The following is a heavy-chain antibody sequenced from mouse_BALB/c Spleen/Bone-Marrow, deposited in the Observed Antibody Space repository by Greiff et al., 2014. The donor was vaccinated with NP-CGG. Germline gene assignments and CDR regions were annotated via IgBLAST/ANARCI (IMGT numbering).Heavy chain of an antibody. CDR2: IDPANGNT. D-gene: IGHD2-1*01. V-gene: IGHV14-3*02. Sequence: VQRQQSGPELVKPGASVKLSCTASGFNIKDTYMHWVKQRPEQGLEWIGSIDPANGNTKYVPTFQGKATITADTSSNTAYLQLSSLTSEDTAVYYCASSGNYEGGSMDYWGQGISVTVSS. CDR1: GFNIKDTY. J-gene: IGHJ4*01. CDR3: ASSGNYEGGSMDY.